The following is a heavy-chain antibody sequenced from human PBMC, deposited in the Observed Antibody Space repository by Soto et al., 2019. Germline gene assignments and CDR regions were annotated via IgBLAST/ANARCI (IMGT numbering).Heavy chain of an antibody. CDR3: ARAFAGTSSSDY. CDR2: ISSSSNSI. Sequence: GGSLRLSCAAAGFSFSGYNMIWVRQALGKGLEWVSFISSSSNSIYYAASVQGRFTISRDNAKNSLSLQMNSLRVEDTAVYYCARAFAGTSSSDYWGQGTLVTVSS. D-gene: IGHD6-13*01. V-gene: IGHV3-21*01. CDR1: GFSFSGYN. J-gene: IGHJ4*02.